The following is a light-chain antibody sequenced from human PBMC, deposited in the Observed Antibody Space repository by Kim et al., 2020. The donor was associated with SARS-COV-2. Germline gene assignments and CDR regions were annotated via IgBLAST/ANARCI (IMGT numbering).Light chain of an antibody. CDR2: DAS. Sequence: EILLTQFPATLSLSPGERATLSCRASQSVNVYLAWYQQKPGQPPRLLIHDASTRATGIPMRFSGSGSGTDFTLTISSLEPEDFALYYCQQRLNWPLTFGGGTKVDIK. V-gene: IGKV3-11*01. CDR1: QSVNVY. CDR3: QQRLNWPLT. J-gene: IGKJ4*01.